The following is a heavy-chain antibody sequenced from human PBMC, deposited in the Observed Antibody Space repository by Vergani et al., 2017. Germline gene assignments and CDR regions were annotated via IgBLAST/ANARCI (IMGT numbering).Heavy chain of an antibody. V-gene: IGHV3-30*02. CDR1: GFTFSSNG. Sequence: VQLLESGGGLVQPGGPLRLSCAASGFTFSSNGMPWVRKAPSKGLEWVAFIRYDGSNKYYADSVKGRFTISRDNSKNTLYLQMNSLIAKDTAVYYCAKRSGYYLNWFDPWGQGSLVTVSS. CDR3: AKRSGYYLNWFDP. J-gene: IGHJ5*02. D-gene: IGHD3-22*01. CDR2: IRYDGSNK.